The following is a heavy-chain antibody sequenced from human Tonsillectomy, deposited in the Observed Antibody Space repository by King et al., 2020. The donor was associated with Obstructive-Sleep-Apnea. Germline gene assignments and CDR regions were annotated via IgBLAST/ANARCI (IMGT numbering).Heavy chain of an antibody. CDR2: IYFSVCT. V-gene: IGHV4-39*07. D-gene: IGHD3-22*01. CDR3: ARGNYYDSSGYYFDY. Sequence: QLQESGPGLVKPSETLSLTCTVSGGSISSSSYYWGWIRQPPGKGLEWIGGIYFSVCTYYKPSLKSRVTISVDTSKNQFSLKLNSVTAADTAVYYCARGNYYDSSGYYFDYWGQGTLVTVSS. J-gene: IGHJ4*02. CDR1: GGSISSSSYY.